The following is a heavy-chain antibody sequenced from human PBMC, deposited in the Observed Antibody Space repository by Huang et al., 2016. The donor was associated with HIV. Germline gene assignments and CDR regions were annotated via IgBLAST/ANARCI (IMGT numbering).Heavy chain of an antibody. V-gene: IGHV5-51*01. Sequence: ELQLVQSGAEVKKPGESLKISCKGSENNFNTYWIGGVRQMPGKGLGWMGIIHPGDCVPKYSPSVRGQVTFSADKSINTADLQWTYLKASDTAMYYCARWMSSGSYYYFDFWGQGTLVTVSS. CDR2: IHPGDCVP. D-gene: IGHD1-26*01. J-gene: IGHJ4*02. CDR1: ENNFNTYW. CDR3: ARWMSSGSYYYFDF.